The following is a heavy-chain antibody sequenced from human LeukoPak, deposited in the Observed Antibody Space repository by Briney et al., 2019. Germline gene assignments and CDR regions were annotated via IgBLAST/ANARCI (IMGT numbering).Heavy chain of an antibody. CDR2: ICYSGST. V-gene: IGHV4-59*01. D-gene: IGHD1-26*01. CDR3: ARDQRTVGYYGMDV. J-gene: IGHJ6*02. CDR1: GGSISGNH. Sequence: PSETLSLTCTVSGGSISGNHWSWVRRPPGKGLEWIGYICYSGSTNYNPSLKSRVTISVDTSKNQFSLKLRSVTAADTAVYYCARDQRTVGYYGMDVWGRGTTVTVSS.